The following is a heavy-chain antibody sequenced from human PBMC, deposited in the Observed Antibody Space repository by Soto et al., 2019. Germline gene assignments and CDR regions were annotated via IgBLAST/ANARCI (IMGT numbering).Heavy chain of an antibody. Sequence: PSETLSLTCTVSGGSMTSGSYYWNWIRQHPGKGLEWIGHIYDRGSTYYNPTLKSRVSISVDIFKKQFSLRLNSVTAADTAVYYCAREGRGVKGIYYYGMDVWGQGTTVTVS. CDR2: IYDRGST. CDR1: GGSMTSGSYY. J-gene: IGHJ6*02. V-gene: IGHV4-31*03. CDR3: AREGRGVKGIYYYGMDV. D-gene: IGHD3-10*01.